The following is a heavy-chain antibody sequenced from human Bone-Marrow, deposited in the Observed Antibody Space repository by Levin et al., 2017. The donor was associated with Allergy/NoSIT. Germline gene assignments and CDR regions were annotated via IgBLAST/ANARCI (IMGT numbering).Heavy chain of an antibody. CDR1: GGSINNTNHY. CDR3: ARDETFNSWHTGWFDP. V-gene: IGHV4-61*02. Sequence: SQTLSLTCTVSGGSINNTNHYWRWIRQPAGQGLEWIGRMFAGGAATYNRSLRSRVTISIDTSKNQFSLKLTSVTAADTAVYYCARDETFNSWHTGWFDPWGQGTLVTVSS. CDR2: MFAGGAA. J-gene: IGHJ5*02. D-gene: IGHD6-13*01.